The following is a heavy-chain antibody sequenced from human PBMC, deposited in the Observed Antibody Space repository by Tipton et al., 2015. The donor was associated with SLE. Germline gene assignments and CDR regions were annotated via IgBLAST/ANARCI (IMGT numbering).Heavy chain of an antibody. J-gene: IGHJ4*02. CDR1: GGSISSGGYY. Sequence: TLSLTCTVSGGSISSGGYYWSWIRQHPGKGLEWIGYIYYSGSTNYNPSLKSRVTISVDTSKNQFSLKLSSVTAADTALYYCARHKLGFSWSYFDSWGQGTLVTVSS. D-gene: IGHD3-3*01. V-gene: IGHV4-61*08. CDR3: ARHKLGFSWSYFDS. CDR2: IYYSGST.